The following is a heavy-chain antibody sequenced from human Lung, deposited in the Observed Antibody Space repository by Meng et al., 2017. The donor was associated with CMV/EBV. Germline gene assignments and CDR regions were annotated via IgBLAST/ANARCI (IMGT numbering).Heavy chain of an antibody. Sequence: GESLKISCAASGFSLSAYWMGWLRQTPGKGLDWVAYISQDGSALYYVDSVKGRFTISRDNAKNSLFLQMHNLRAEDTAVYHCARDKGDFTIWFDPWGQGTLVTVSS. CDR1: GFSLSAYW. CDR3: ARDKGDFTIWFDP. J-gene: IGHJ5*02. D-gene: IGHD2-21*02. V-gene: IGHV3-7*01. CDR2: ISQDGSAL.